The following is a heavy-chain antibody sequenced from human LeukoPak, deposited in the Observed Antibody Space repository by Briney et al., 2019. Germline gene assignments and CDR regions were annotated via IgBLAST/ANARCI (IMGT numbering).Heavy chain of an antibody. CDR3: ARDRGYCSSTSCYYPPYFDY. CDR1: GYTFTSYG. V-gene: IGHV1-18*01. Sequence: ASVKVSCKASGYTFTSYGISWVRQAPGQGLEWMGWISAYNGNTNYAQKLQGRVTMTTDTSTSTAYMELRSLRSDDTAVYYCARDRGYCSSTSCYYPPYFDYWGQGTLVTVSS. CDR2: ISAYNGNT. D-gene: IGHD2-2*01. J-gene: IGHJ4*02.